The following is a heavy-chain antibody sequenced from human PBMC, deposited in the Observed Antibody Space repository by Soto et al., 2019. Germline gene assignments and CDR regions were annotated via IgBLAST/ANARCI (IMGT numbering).Heavy chain of an antibody. CDR2: INVSAGTA. Sequence: ASVKVSCTASGYTFTTYYIQCVRQAPGQGLEWMGIINVSAGTARYPQKFQGRLTMTRDTSTSTVYMELSSLTPEDTAVYYCARDLRVSNGWSGSDYWGQGTLFTVSS. CDR3: ARDLRVSNGWSGSDY. J-gene: IGHJ4*02. V-gene: IGHV1-46*01. D-gene: IGHD6-19*01. CDR1: GYTFTTYY.